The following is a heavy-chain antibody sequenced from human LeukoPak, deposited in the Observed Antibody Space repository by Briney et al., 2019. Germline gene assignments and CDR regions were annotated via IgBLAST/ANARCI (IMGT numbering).Heavy chain of an antibody. J-gene: IGHJ3*02. CDR2: ISYDGSTK. CDR1: GFTFSRYA. Sequence: GGSLRLSCAASGFTFSRYALHWVRQAPGKGLEWVAVISYDGSTKYYADSVKGRFTISRDYSKNTLFLQMNSLRAEDTALYFCARGIYYDSSGYYNLESPPPTGDAFDIWGQGTRVTVSS. CDR3: ARGIYYDSSGYYNLESPPPTGDAFDI. D-gene: IGHD3-22*01. V-gene: IGHV3-30*04.